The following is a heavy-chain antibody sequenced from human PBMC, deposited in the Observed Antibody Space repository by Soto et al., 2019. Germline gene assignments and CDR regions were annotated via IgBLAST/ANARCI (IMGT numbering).Heavy chain of an antibody. CDR1: GGSISSGGYY. J-gene: IGHJ4*02. D-gene: IGHD3-16*02. Sequence: QVQLQESGPGLVKPSQTLSLTCTVSGGSISSGGYYWSWIRQHPGKGLEWIGYIYYSGSTYYNPSLKSRVTISVDTSKNQFSLKLSSVTAADTAVYYCAMRSRDYVWGSYRYTADYFDYWGQGTLVTVSS. CDR3: AMRSRDYVWGSYRYTADYFDY. V-gene: IGHV4-31*03. CDR2: IYYSGST.